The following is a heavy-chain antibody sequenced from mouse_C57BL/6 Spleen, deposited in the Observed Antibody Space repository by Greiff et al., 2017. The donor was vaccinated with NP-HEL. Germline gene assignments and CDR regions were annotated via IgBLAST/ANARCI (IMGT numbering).Heavy chain of an antibody. Sequence: QVQLKESGPELVKPGASVKISCKASGYAFSSSWMNWVKQRPGKGLEWIGRIYPGDGDTNYNGKFKGKATLTADKSSSTAYMQLSSLTSEDSAVYFCARRFYYYGSSYDYAMDYWGQGTSVTVSS. CDR3: ARRFYYYGSSYDYAMDY. J-gene: IGHJ4*01. V-gene: IGHV1-82*01. D-gene: IGHD1-1*01. CDR1: GYAFSSSW. CDR2: IYPGDGDT.